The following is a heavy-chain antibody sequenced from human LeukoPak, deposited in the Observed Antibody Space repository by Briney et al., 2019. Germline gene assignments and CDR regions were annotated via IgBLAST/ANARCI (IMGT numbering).Heavy chain of an antibody. CDR1: GFTFSSYA. CDR2: VSGSGSST. Sequence: GGSLRLSCAGSGFTFSSYAMSWVRQAPRKGLEWVSVVSGSGSSTDYADSVKGRFTISRDNSKNTLYLQMSSLSAEDTAVYYCAKMNVLTGYYPPNFDFWGQGTLVTVSS. J-gene: IGHJ4*02. D-gene: IGHD3-9*01. V-gene: IGHV3-23*01. CDR3: AKMNVLTGYYPPNFDF.